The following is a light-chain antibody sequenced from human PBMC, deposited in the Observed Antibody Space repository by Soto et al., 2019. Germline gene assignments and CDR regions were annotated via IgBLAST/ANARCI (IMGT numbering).Light chain of an antibody. J-gene: IGKJ1*01. V-gene: IGKV1-5*03. CDR3: QQYNRYRT. Sequence: DIQMTQSPSTLSASVGDRVTITCRASQSIGTWLAWYQQKPGKAPKLLIYKASSLESGVPSRFSGSGSGTEFTLTISSLQPDDFATYYGQQYNRYRTFGQGTQVEIK. CDR1: QSIGTW. CDR2: KAS.